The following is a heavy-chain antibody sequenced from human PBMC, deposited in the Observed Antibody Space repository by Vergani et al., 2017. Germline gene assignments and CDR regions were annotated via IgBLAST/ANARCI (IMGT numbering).Heavy chain of an antibody. CDR2: IYYSGST. D-gene: IGHD3-16*02. CDR1: GGSISSYY. J-gene: IGHJ4*02. V-gene: IGHV4-59*01. CDR3: AGVNYVWGSYRYFDY. Sequence: QVQLQESGPGLVKPSETLSLTCTVSGGSISSYYWSWIRQPPGKGLEWIGYIYYSGSTNYNPSLKSRVTISVDTSKNQFSLKLSSVTAADTAVYYCAGVNYVWGSYRYFDYWGQGTLVTVSS.